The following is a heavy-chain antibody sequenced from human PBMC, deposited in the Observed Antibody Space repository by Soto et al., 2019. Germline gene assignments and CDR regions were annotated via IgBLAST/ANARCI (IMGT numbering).Heavy chain of an antibody. CDR2: ISYDGSNK. J-gene: IGHJ6*02. CDR3: AKVRRPYYYDSSSLDV. V-gene: IGHV3-30*18. D-gene: IGHD3-22*01. Sequence: GGSLRLSCAASGFTFSSSGMHWVRQAPGKGLEWVAVISYDGSNKYYADSVKGRFTISRDNSKNTLYLQMNSLRAEDTAVYYCAKVRRPYYYDSSSLDVWGQGITVTVSS. CDR1: GFTFSSSG.